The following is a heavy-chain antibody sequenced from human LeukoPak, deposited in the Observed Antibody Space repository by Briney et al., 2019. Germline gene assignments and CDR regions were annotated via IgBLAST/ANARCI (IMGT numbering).Heavy chain of an antibody. CDR3: ARGRTGYSSSLIIAYNWFDP. V-gene: IGHV4-34*01. J-gene: IGHJ5*02. CDR2: INHSGST. CDR1: GGSFSGYY. D-gene: IGHD6-6*01. Sequence: SETLSLTCAVYGGSFSGYYWSWIRQPPGKGLEWIGEINHSGSTNYNPSLKSRVTISVDTSKNQFSLKLSSVTAADTAVYYCARGRTGYSSSLIIAYNWFDPWGQGTLVTVSS.